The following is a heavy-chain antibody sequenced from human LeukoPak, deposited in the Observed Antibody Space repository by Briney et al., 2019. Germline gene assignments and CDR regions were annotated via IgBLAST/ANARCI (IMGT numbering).Heavy chain of an antibody. J-gene: IGHJ4*02. Sequence: GGSLRLSCGASGFTFSTYWMHWVRQVPGKGLVWVSRINTDGTSTTYADSVKGRFTISRDNAKNTLYLQMSSLRAEDTAVYYCARGWKKTGAFDYWGQGTLVTVSS. V-gene: IGHV3-74*01. CDR2: INTDGTST. CDR3: ARGWKKTGAFDY. CDR1: GFTFSTYW. D-gene: IGHD1-1*01.